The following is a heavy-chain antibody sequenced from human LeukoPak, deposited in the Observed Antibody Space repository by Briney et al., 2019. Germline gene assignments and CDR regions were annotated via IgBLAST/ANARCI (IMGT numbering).Heavy chain of an antibody. D-gene: IGHD4-17*01. V-gene: IGHV3-23*01. CDR1: GITFSTYA. Sequence: PGGSLRLSCAASGITFSTYAMTWVRHAPGKGLEWVSSIRGSGGGTDYAYSVKVRCTSARDNARDTLFLKMNSLRAEDTALYYCTRDPNGDYVGDFDMWGPGTMVTVSS. CDR3: TRDPNGDYVGDFDM. J-gene: IGHJ3*02. CDR2: IRGSGGGT.